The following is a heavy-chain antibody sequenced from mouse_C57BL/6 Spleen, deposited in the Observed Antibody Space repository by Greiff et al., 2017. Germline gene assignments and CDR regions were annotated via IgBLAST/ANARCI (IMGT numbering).Heavy chain of an antibody. CDR2: ISSGSSTI. CDR3: ARRYYGNCWYFDV. CDR1: GFTFSDYG. D-gene: IGHD2-1*01. V-gene: IGHV5-17*01. Sequence: EVHLVESGGGLVKPGGSLKLSCAASGFTFSDYGMHWVRQAPEKGLEWVAYISSGSSTIYYADTVKGRFTISRANAKNTLFLPMTSLRSEDTAMYYCARRYYGNCWYFDVWGTGTTVTVSS. J-gene: IGHJ1*03.